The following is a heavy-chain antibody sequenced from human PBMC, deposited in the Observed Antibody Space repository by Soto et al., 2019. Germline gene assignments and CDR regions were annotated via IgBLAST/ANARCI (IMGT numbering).Heavy chain of an antibody. CDR2: IKSKTDGGTT. Sequence: PGGSLRLSCAASGFIFSNPWMNWVRQAPGKGLEWVGRIKSKTDGGTTDYAAPVKGRFTISRDDSKNTLYLQMNSLKTEDTAVYYCTSRGATAVYWYFDLWGRGTLVTVSS. CDR1: GFIFSNPW. D-gene: IGHD1-26*01. CDR3: TSRGATAVYWYFDL. J-gene: IGHJ2*01. V-gene: IGHV3-15*07.